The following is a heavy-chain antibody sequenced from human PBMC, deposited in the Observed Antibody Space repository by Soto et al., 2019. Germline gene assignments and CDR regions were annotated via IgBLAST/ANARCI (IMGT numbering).Heavy chain of an antibody. CDR1: GFTFNSYW. CDR3: VRGSSSSDY. D-gene: IGHD6-6*01. J-gene: IGHJ4*02. CDR2: IKRDGSET. Sequence: PGGSLRLSCAASGFTFNSYWMTWVRQAPGEGLEWVANIKRDGSETYYVEAVKGRFTISRDNAKKALYLQMSSLRLEDTAVYYCVRGSSSSDYWGQGTLVTVPS. V-gene: IGHV3-7*01.